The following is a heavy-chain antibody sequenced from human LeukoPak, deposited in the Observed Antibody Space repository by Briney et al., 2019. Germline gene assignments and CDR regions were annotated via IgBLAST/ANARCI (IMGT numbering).Heavy chain of an antibody. J-gene: IGHJ5*02. CDR3: AREVRNGWFDP. V-gene: IGHV4-59*01. Sequence: SETLSLTCTVSGGSISSYYWSWIRQPPGKGLEWIGYIYYSGSTNYNPSLKSRVTISVDTSKNQFSLKLSSVTAADTAVYYCAREVRNGWFDPWGQGTLVTVSS. CDR2: IYYSGST. CDR1: GGSISSYY.